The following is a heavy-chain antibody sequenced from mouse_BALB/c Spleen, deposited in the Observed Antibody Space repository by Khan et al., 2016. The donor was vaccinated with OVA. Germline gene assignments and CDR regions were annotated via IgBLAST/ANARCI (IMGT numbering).Heavy chain of an antibody. Sequence: QVLLVQSGPELKKPGETVRISCKASGYTFTTAGMQWVQKMPGKGLKWIGWINTHSGVPKYAEDFKGRFAFSLETSASTAYLQITNLKNEDTATYFCASGYSYGWYFDVWGAGTTVTVAS. CDR1: GYTFTTAG. D-gene: IGHD2-12*01. V-gene: IGHV9-4*02. J-gene: IGHJ1*01. CDR2: INTHSGVP. CDR3: ASGYSYGWYFDV.